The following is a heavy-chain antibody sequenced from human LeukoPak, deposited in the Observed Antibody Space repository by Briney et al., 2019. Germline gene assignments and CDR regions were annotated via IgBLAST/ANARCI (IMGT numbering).Heavy chain of an antibody. CDR1: GGSFSGYY. V-gene: IGHV4-34*01. J-gene: IGHJ5*02. CDR2: INHSGST. CDR3: ARGPGTIFGVVIIGMVWFDP. D-gene: IGHD3-3*01. Sequence: SETPSLTCAVYGGSFSGYYWSWIRQPPGKGLEWIGEINHSGSTNYNPSLKSRVTISVDTSKNQFSLKLSSVTAADTAVYYCARGPGTIFGVVIIGMVWFDPWGQGTLVTVSS.